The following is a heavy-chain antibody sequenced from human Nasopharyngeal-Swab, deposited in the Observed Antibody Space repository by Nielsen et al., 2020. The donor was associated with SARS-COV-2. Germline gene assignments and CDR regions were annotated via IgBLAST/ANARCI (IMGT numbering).Heavy chain of an antibody. CDR2: ISDSGTTK. Sequence: GEALKISCAASGFTFSTYEMNWVRQAPGKGLEWISYISDSGTTKSYTESAKGRFTISRDNAKNSLYLQMNSLRVEDTAVYYCARASRGGYWGQGTLVTVSS. V-gene: IGHV3-48*03. CDR1: GFTFSTYE. CDR3: ARASRGGY. J-gene: IGHJ4*02.